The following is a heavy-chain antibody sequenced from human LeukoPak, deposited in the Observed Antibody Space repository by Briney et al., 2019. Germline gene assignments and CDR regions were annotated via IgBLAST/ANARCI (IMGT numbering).Heavy chain of an antibody. CDR1: GFIVSSKY. D-gene: IGHD6-19*01. J-gene: IGHJ2*01. CDR2: IHSGGST. CDR3: ARDPLRESSGWYFDL. Sequence: GGSLRLSCATSGFIVSSKYMIWVRQAPGKGLEWVSVIHSGGSTYNADSVKGRFTISRDNSKNALYLQMNSLRPEDTAVYYCARDPLRESSGWYFDLWGRGTLVTVSS. V-gene: IGHV3-53*05.